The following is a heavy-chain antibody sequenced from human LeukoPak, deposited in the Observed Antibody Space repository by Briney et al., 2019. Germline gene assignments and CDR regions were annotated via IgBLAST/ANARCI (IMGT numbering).Heavy chain of an antibody. D-gene: IGHD6-6*01. CDR2: ISAYNGNT. CDR1: GYTFTSYG. V-gene: IGHV1-18*01. J-gene: IGHJ5*02. Sequence: WASVKVSCKASGYTFTSYGISWVRQAPGQGLEWMGWISAYNGNTNYAQKLQGRVTMTTDTSTSTAYMELRSLRSDDTAVYYCARGLAEYSSSGRSNWFDPWGQGTLVTVSS. CDR3: ARGLAEYSSSGRSNWFDP.